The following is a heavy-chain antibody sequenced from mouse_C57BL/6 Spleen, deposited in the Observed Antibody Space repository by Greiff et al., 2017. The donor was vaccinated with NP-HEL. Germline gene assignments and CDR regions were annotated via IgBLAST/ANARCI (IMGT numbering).Heavy chain of an antibody. CDR2: IHPNSGST. J-gene: IGHJ4*01. CDR3: ARGGLLRKNYAMDN. V-gene: IGHV1-64*01. D-gene: IGHD2-3*01. Sequence: QVQLKQPGAELVKPGASVKLSCKASGYTFTSYWMHWVKQRPGQGLEWIGMIHPNSGSTNYNEKFKSKATLTVDKSSSTAYMQLSSLTSEDSAVYYCARGGLLRKNYAMDNWGQGTSVTVSS. CDR1: GYTFTSYW.